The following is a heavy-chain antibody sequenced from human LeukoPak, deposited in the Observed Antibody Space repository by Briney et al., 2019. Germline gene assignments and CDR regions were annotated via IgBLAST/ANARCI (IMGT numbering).Heavy chain of an antibody. D-gene: IGHD1-1*01. Sequence: SETLSLTCTVSGGSISSYYRSWIRQPPGKGLEWIGYIYYSGSTNYNPSLKSRVTISVDTSKNQFPLKLSSVTAADTAVYYCARGYNWNYYYGMDVWGQGTTVTVSS. CDR3: ARGYNWNYYYGMDV. V-gene: IGHV4-59*08. J-gene: IGHJ6*02. CDR1: GGSISSYY. CDR2: IYYSGST.